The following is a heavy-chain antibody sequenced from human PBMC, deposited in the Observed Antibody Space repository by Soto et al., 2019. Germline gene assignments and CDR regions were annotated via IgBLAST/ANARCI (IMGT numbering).Heavy chain of an antibody. CDR3: ARLLYSSRWYRDYYYYMDV. CDR1: GGSISSYY. CDR2: IYYSGST. V-gene: IGHV4-59*01. Sequence: PSETLSLTCTVSGGSISSYYWSWIRQPPGKGLEWIGYIYYSGSTNYNPSLKSRVTISVDTSKNQFSLKLSSVTAADTAVYYCARLLYSSRWYRDYYYYMDVWGKGNTVTVS. D-gene: IGHD6-13*01. J-gene: IGHJ6*03.